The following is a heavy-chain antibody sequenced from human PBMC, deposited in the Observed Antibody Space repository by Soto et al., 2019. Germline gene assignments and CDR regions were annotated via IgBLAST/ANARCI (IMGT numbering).Heavy chain of an antibody. V-gene: IGHV4-38-2*01. J-gene: IGHJ5*01. D-gene: IGHD5-18*01. CDR1: GYSLSSGYY. CDR2: IYYSGNT. Sequence: SETLSLTCAVSGYSLSSGYYWGWLRQPPGKGLEWIGYIYYSGNTNYSPSLKSRVAISLDTSHNQFSLKLSSVTAADTAVYFCARIPVDTYMTYWFDPWGQGTLVTVSS. CDR3: ARIPVDTYMTYWFDP.